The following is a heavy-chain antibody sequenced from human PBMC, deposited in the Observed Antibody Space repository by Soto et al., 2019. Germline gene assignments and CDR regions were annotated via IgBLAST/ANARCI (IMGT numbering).Heavy chain of an antibody. J-gene: IGHJ5*02. Sequence: AWGEFYCESSGYSFTGYYIHWLRQAFGQGLEWMGWINASSGGTEYGQKCQGRVTLTRDTSIATAYLTLTSLTSEDTALYYCAKDLTRPLAYWLGPWGQGTQVTVSS. CDR3: AKDLTRPLAYWLGP. CDR1: GYSFTGYY. CDR2: INASSGGT. V-gene: IGHV1-2*02. D-gene: IGHD3-16*01.